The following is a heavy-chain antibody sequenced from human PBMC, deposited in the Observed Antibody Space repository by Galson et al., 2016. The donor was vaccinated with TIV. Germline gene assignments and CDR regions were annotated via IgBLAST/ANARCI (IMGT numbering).Heavy chain of an antibody. D-gene: IGHD3-22*01. CDR2: FDPEDGET. CDR3: ATDLLYYYDSSGYS. V-gene: IGHV1-24*01. Sequence: SVKVSCKVSGYTVTELSMHWVRQAPEKRLEWMGGFDPEDGETIYAQKFQGRVSMTEDTFTDTACMELCSLVSDDTAVYYCATDLLYYYDSSGYSWGQGTLVTVSS. J-gene: IGHJ4*02. CDR1: GYTVTELS.